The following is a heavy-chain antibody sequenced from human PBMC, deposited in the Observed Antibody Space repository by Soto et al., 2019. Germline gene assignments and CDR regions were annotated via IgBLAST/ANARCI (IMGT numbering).Heavy chain of an antibody. J-gene: IGHJ1*01. CDR1: GFSLSTSGVG. Sequence: QITLKESGPTLVKPTQTLTLTCTFSGFSLSTSGVGVGWIRQPPGKALEWLALIYWDDDKRYSPSLKSRLTITKDTSKNQVVLTMTNMDPVDTATYYCAHRGYGDYETEYFPHWGQGTLVTVSS. CDR2: IYWDDDK. CDR3: AHRGYGDYETEYFPH. V-gene: IGHV2-5*02. D-gene: IGHD4-17*01.